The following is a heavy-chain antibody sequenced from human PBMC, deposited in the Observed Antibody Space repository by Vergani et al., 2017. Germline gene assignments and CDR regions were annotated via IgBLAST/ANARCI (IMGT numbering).Heavy chain of an antibody. CDR2: IIPIFGTA. D-gene: IGHD3-22*01. CDR3: AGVWGHYYDSSGYYDY. V-gene: IGHV1-69*01. J-gene: IGHJ4*02. CDR1: GGTFSSYA. Sequence: QVQLEQSGAEVKKPGSSVKFSCKASGGTFSSYAISWVRQAPGQGLEWMGGIIPIFGTANYAQKFQGRVTITADESTSTAYMELSSLRSEDTDVYYCAGVWGHYYDSSGYYDYWGQGTLLTVSS.